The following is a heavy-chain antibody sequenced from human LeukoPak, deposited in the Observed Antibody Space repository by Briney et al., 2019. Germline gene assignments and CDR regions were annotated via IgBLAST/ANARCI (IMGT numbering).Heavy chain of an antibody. CDR1: GYSISSGYY. D-gene: IGHD3-16*01. Sequence: PSETLSLTCAVSGYSISSGYYWGWIRQPPGKGLEWIGNMYHSGSTHYNPSLKSRVTMSVDTYKNQFALKLSSVTAADTAVYYCARGLYYMDVWGKGTTVTVSS. CDR3: ARGLYYMDV. CDR2: MYHSGST. J-gene: IGHJ6*03. V-gene: IGHV4-38-2*01.